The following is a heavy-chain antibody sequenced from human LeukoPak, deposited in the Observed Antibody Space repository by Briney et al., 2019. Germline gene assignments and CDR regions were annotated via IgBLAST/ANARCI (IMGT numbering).Heavy chain of an antibody. CDR1: GGSISSYY. Sequence: SETLSLTCTVSGGSISSYYWSWIRQPPGKGLEWIGYIYYSGSTNYNPSLKSRVTISVDTSKNQFSLKLSSVTAAATAVYYCARDQAPRPRYCGGDCYSFDPWGQGTLVTVSS. CDR2: IYYSGST. J-gene: IGHJ5*02. CDR3: ARDQAPRPRYCGGDCYSFDP. D-gene: IGHD2-21*02. V-gene: IGHV4-59*01.